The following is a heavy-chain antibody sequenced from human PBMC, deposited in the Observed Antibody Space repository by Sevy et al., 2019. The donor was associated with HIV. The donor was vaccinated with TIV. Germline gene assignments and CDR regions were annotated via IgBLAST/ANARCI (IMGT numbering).Heavy chain of an antibody. CDR3: APYRVTGNFGY. V-gene: IGHV4-34*01. D-gene: IGHD2-21*02. J-gene: IGHJ4*02. CDR1: GGSFSGYY. Sequence: SETLSLTCAVYGGSFSGYYWNWIRQPPGKGLEWIGEINHSGSTNYTPSLKSRVTISVDTSNNQFSLKLSSVTAADTAVYYCAPYRVTGNFGYWGQGTLVTVSS. CDR2: INHSGST.